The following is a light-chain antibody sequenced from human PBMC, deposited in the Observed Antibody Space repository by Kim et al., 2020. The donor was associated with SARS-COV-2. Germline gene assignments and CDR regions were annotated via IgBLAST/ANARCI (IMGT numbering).Light chain of an antibody. CDR1: QSISSW. J-gene: IGKJ4*01. CDR3: QQYNSYL. CDR2: KAS. V-gene: IGKV1-5*03. Sequence: LSASVGDRVTITCRASQSISSWLAWYQQKPGKAPKRLIYKASSLESGVPSRFSGSGSGTEFTLTISSLQPDDFATYYCQQYNSYLFGGGTKVDIK.